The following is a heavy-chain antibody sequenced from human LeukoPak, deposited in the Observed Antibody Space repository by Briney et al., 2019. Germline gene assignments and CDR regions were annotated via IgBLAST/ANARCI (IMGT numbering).Heavy chain of an antibody. CDR3: AGASQLWGVRAFDY. CDR2: INPNSGGT. D-gene: IGHD3-10*01. CDR1: GYTFTGYY. J-gene: IGHJ4*02. V-gene: IGHV1-2*02. Sequence: ASVKVSCKASGYTFTGYYMHWVRQAPGQGLEWMGWINPNSGGTNYAQKFQGRVTMTRDTSISTAYMELSRLRSDDTAVYYCAGASQLWGVRAFDYWGQGTLVTVSS.